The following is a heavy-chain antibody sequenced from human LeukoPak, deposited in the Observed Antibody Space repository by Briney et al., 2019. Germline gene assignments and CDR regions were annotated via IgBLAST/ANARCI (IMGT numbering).Heavy chain of an antibody. V-gene: IGHV3-21*01. CDR2: IGISSNKI. D-gene: IGHD6-13*01. CDR3: ARDCIAPPCDAFDI. CDR1: GFTLRSYT. Sequence: PGGSLRLSCAASGFTLRSYTMNWVRQAPGKGLEWVSSIGISSNKIYYADPVKGRFTISRDNAKNSLYLQMSSLRAEDTAVYYCARDCIAPPCDAFDIWGQGTMVTVSS. J-gene: IGHJ3*02.